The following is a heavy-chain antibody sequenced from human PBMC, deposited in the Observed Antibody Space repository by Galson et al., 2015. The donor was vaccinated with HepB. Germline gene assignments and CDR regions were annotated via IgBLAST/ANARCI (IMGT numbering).Heavy chain of an antibody. CDR3: ARPALPIFKDYGDYVRGRRDYMDV. J-gene: IGHJ6*03. D-gene: IGHD4-17*01. CDR1: GYTFTSYA. CDR2: INAGNGNT. Sequence: SVKVSCKASGYTFTSYAMHWVRQAPGQRLEWMGWINAGNGNTKYSQKFQGRVTITRDTSASTAYMELSSLRSEDTAVYYCARPALPIFKDYGDYVRGRRDYMDVWGKATAVTVSS. V-gene: IGHV1-3*01.